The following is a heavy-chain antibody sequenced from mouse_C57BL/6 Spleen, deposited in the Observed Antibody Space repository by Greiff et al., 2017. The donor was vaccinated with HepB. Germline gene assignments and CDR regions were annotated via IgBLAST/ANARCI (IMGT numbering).Heavy chain of an antibody. CDR2: ILPGRGST. D-gene: IGHD1-1*01. CDR1: GYTFTGYW. CDR3: ARYCYYYGSSLYYFDY. J-gene: IGHJ2*01. Sequence: QVQLQQSGAELMKPGASVKLSCKATGYTFTGYWIEWVKQRPGHGLEWIGEILPGRGSTNYNEKFKGKATFTADTSSNTAYMQLSSLTTEDSAIYYWARYCYYYGSSLYYFDYWGQGTTLTVSS. V-gene: IGHV1-9*01.